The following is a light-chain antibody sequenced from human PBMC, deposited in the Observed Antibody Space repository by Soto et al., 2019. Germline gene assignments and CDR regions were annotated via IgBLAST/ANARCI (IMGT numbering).Light chain of an antibody. J-gene: IGLJ3*02. CDR2: EVS. Sequence: QSVLTQPASVSGSPGQSITISCTGTSSDVGSYNLVSWYQQHPGKAPKLMIYEVSKRPSGVSNRFSGSKSGNTASLTISGLQAEDEADYYCCSYAGSSTFEWVFGGGTKVTVL. CDR1: SSDVGSYNL. CDR3: CSYAGSSTFEWV. V-gene: IGLV2-23*02.